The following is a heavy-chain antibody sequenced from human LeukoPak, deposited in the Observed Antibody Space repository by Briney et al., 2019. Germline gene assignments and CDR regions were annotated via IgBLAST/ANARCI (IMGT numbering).Heavy chain of an antibody. CDR3: ARTREPYGSGSYLPGY. V-gene: IGHV3-11*04. J-gene: IGHJ4*02. CDR2: ISSSGSTI. CDR1: GFTFSDYY. Sequence: GGSLRLSCAASGFTFSDYYMSWIRQAPGKGLEWVSYISSSGSTIYYADSVKGRFTISRDNAKNSLYLQMNSLGAEDTAVYYCARTREPYGSGSYLPGYWGQGTLVTVSS. D-gene: IGHD3-10*01.